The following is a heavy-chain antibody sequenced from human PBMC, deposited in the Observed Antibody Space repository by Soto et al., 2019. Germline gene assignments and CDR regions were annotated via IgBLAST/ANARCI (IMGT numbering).Heavy chain of an antibody. CDR1: GGSISSGGYS. D-gene: IGHD4-17*01. CDR2: IYHSGST. CDR3: ARAHYGDYGYGMDV. V-gene: IGHV4-30-2*01. Sequence: QLQLQESGSGLVKPSQTLSLTCAVSGGSISSGGYSWSWIRQPPGKGLEWIGYIYHSGSTYYNPSLKSRVTISVDRSKNQFSLKLSSGTAADTAVYYCARAHYGDYGYGMDVWGQGTTVTVSS. J-gene: IGHJ6*02.